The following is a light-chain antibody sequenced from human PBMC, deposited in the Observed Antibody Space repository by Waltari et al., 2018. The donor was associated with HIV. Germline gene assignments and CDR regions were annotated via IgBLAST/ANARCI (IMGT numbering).Light chain of an antibody. J-gene: IGKJ5*01. CDR3: QQLNSYPVT. CDR2: AAS. CDR1: QGISNY. Sequence: DIQLTQSPSFLSASVGDRFTITCRPSQGISNYLAWYQQKPGSAPKLRIYAASTLQIGVPSRFSGSGSGTEFTLTITSLQAEDSATYYCQQLNSYPVTFGRGTRLEIK. V-gene: IGKV1-9*01.